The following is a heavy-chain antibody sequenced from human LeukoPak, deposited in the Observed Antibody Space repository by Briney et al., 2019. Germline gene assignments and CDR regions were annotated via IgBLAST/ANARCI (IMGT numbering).Heavy chain of an antibody. V-gene: IGHV1-18*01. CDR3: ARDQDPGAFDI. CDR2: ISAYNGNT. J-gene: IGHJ3*02. Sequence: PSGKVSCKASSYTLTNYGISWVRQAAGPGLEWMGWISAYNGNTNYAQNLQGRVNTTTDTSTNTAYMELRSLRSDDTAVYYCARDQDPGAFDIWGQGTMVTVSS. CDR1: SYTLTNYG.